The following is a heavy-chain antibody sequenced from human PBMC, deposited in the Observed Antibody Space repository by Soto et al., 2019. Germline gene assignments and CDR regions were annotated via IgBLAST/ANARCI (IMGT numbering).Heavy chain of an antibody. CDR1: GFTFSRHS. CDR2: IGTTSTYI. D-gene: IGHD6-19*01. CDR3: ARDGYSSGFDY. Sequence: EVQLVESGGGLVEPGGSLRLSCAASGFTFSRHSLNWVRQAPGKGLEWVSSIGTTSTYIYYADSVKGRFTISRDNAKNSLDLQMDSLRAEDTAVYYCARDGYSSGFDYWGQGTLVTASS. V-gene: IGHV3-21*01. J-gene: IGHJ4*02.